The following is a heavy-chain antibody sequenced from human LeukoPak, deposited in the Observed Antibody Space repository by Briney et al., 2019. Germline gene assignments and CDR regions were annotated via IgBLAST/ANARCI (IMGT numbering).Heavy chain of an antibody. CDR3: ARDGAYDYVWGSYRHDY. Sequence: RTGGSLRLSCAASGFTFSSYSMNWVRQAPGKGLEWVSSISSSSSYIYYADSVKGRFTISRDNAKNSLYLQMNSLRAEDTAVYYCARDGAYDYVWGSYRHDYWGQGTLVTVSS. V-gene: IGHV3-21*01. J-gene: IGHJ4*02. CDR2: ISSSSSYI. D-gene: IGHD3-16*02. CDR1: GFTFSSYS.